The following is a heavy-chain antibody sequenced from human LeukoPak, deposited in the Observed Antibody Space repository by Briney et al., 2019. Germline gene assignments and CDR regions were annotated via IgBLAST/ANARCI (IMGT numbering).Heavy chain of an antibody. J-gene: IGHJ4*02. CDR1: GGSFSGYY. CDR2: INHSGST. CDR3: ASFPLRFLDQDGGYYFDY. V-gene: IGHV4-34*01. D-gene: IGHD3/OR15-3a*01. Sequence: SETLSLTCAVYGGSFSGYYWSWIRQPPGKGLEWIGEINHSGSTNYNPSLKSRVTISVDTSKNQFSLKLSSVTAADTAGYYCASFPLRFLDQDGGYYFDYWGQGTLVTVSS.